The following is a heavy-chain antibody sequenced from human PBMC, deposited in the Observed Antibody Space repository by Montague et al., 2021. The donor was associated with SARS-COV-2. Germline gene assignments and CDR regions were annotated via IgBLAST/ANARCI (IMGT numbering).Heavy chain of an antibody. J-gene: IGHJ5*02. D-gene: IGHD2-15*01. CDR3: AMGFHCNGVNCYDGVLGS. CDR2: INHEGRT. CDR1: GGSFSFYY. V-gene: IGHV4-34*01. Sequence: SETLSLTCALNGGSFSFYYWTWIRLSPGKGLEWNCGINHEGRTTNYPSPSSRLTMSIATSRKQYSLNLRSVTAADTEVYYCAMGFHCNGVNCYDGVLGSWGQGTLVTVSS.